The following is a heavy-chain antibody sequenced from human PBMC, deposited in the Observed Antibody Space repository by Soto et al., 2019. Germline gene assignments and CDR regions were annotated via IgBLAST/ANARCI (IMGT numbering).Heavy chain of an antibody. CDR3: ARESGRFSSGWYSGPGVIYFDY. Sequence: PLETLSLTSTVSGGSISSSNWWSWVRQPPGKGLEWIGEIYHSGSTNYNPSLKSRVTISVDKSKNQFSLKLSSVTAADTAVYYCARESGRFSSGWYSGPGVIYFDYWGQGTLVTVSS. V-gene: IGHV4-4*02. J-gene: IGHJ4*02. D-gene: IGHD6-19*01. CDR2: IYHSGST. CDR1: GGSISSSNW.